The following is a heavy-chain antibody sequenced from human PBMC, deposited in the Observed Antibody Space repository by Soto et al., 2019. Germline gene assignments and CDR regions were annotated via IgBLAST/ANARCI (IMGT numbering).Heavy chain of an antibody. CDR2: IYYSGST. Sequence: SETLSLTCTVSGGSISSYYWSWIRQPPGKGLEWIGYIYYSGSTNYNPSLKSRVTISVDTSKNQFSLKLSSVTAADTAVYYCARETDTNDAFDIWGQGTMVTVSS. CDR1: GGSISSYY. V-gene: IGHV4-59*01. CDR3: ARETDTNDAFDI. D-gene: IGHD5-18*01. J-gene: IGHJ3*02.